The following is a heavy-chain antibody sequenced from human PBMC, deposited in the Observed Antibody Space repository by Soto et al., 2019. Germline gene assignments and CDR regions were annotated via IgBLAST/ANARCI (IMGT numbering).Heavy chain of an antibody. CDR3: AREDIQDIVVVVVAPEGLGY. Sequence: QVQLVQSGAEVKQPGASVKVSCTASGYTFTSYGISWVRQAPGQGLEWMGRISGYNGNSNYAQNLQGRVTMTTDTATSTAYMELRSLRSDDTAVYYCAREDIQDIVVVVVAPEGLGYWGQGTLVTVSS. D-gene: IGHD2-15*01. J-gene: IGHJ4*02. CDR1: GYTFTSYG. CDR2: ISGYNGNS. V-gene: IGHV1-18*01.